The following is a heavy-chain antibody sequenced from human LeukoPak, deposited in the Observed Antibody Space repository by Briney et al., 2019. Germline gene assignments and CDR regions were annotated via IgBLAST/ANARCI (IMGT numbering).Heavy chain of an antibody. CDR2: IRQDGSEK. V-gene: IGHV3-7*01. Sequence: GGSLRLSCGVSGFTFTDYWMNWVRQAPGKGPEWVASIRQDGSEKTYVDSVKGRFTISRDNTKNSLSLQLNGLRAEDTAVYYCARDGTAAGLYFDLWGQGTLVTVSS. CDR1: GFTFTDYW. CDR3: ARDGTAAGLYFDL. D-gene: IGHD6-13*01. J-gene: IGHJ4*01.